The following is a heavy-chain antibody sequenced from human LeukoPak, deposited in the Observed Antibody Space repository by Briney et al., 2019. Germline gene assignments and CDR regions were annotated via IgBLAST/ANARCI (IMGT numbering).Heavy chain of an antibody. J-gene: IGHJ5*02. D-gene: IGHD1-26*01. Sequence: PSETLSLTCTVSGGSISSYFWSWIRQPPGKGLEWIGSIYDSGSTNYNPSLKSRVTMSVDMSNNQFSLKLGSVTAADTAVYYCARESSYLQGWRVGDWFDPWGQGTLVTVSS. CDR3: ARESSYLQGWRVGDWFDP. CDR1: GGSISSYF. CDR2: IYDSGST. V-gene: IGHV4-59*01.